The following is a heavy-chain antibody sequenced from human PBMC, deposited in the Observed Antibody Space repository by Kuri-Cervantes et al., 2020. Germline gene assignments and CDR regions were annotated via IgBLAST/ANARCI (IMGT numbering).Heavy chain of an antibody. CDR3: AKEGDYGDYVDY. V-gene: IGHV3-23*01. D-gene: IGHD4-17*01. CDR1: GFTFDDYA. Sequence: GGSLRLSCAASGFTFDDYAMHWVRQAPGKGLEWVSGISGSGGSTYYADSVKGRFTISRDNSKNTLYLQMNSLRAEDTAVYYCAKEGDYGDYVDYWGQGTLVTVSS. J-gene: IGHJ4*02. CDR2: ISGSGGST.